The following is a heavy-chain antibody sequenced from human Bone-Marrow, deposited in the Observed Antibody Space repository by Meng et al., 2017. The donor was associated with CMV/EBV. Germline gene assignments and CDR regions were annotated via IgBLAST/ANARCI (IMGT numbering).Heavy chain of an antibody. CDR1: GYTFTSYY. V-gene: IGHV1-2*02. D-gene: IGHD3-22*01. CDR3: ARDNYDSSRRGWFAP. CDR2: INPNSGGT. J-gene: IGHJ5*02. Sequence: ASVKVSCKASGYTFTSYYMHWVRQAPGQGLEWMGWINPNSGGTNYAQKFQGRVTMTRDTSISTAYMELSRLRSDDTAVYYCARDNYDSSRRGWFAPWGQGPRVTGSS.